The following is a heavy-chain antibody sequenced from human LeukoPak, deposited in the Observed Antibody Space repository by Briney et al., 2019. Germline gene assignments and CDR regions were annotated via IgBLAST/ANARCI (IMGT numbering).Heavy chain of an antibody. CDR3: ARDPKRYCGGGSCYVDY. Sequence: GGSLRLSCAASGFTFSSYGMHWVRQAPGKGLEWVAVIPYDGSIKSYVDSVKDRFTVSRDNSKNKLYLQMNSLRAEDTAVYYCARDPKRYCGGGSCYVDYWGQGTLVTVSS. V-gene: IGHV3-30*03. CDR1: GFTFSSYG. J-gene: IGHJ4*02. D-gene: IGHD2-15*01. CDR2: IPYDGSIK.